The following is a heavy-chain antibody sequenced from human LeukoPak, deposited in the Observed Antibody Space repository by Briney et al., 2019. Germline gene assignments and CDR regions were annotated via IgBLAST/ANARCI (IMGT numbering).Heavy chain of an antibody. Sequence: ASVKVSCKASGYTFTDYYMHWVRQAPGQGLGWMGWINPNSGGTNFAQKFQGRVAMTRDTSISTAYLELGSLRSDDTAVYFCARARWQLVPYFDSWAQGTLVTVSS. J-gene: IGHJ4*02. D-gene: IGHD6-6*01. CDR2: INPNSGGT. CDR3: ARARWQLVPYFDS. CDR1: GYTFTDYY. V-gene: IGHV1-2*02.